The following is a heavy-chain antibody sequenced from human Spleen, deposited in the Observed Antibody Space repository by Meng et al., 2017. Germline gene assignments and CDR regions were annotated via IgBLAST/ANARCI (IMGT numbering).Heavy chain of an antibody. D-gene: IGHD6-19*01. CDR3: ARHGCNSGWYGCFDS. V-gene: IGHV5-51*01. CDR1: GYIFTSYW. Sequence: KVSCKASGYIFTSYWIAWVRQMSGKGLEWMGIIDPDDSNDSNVRYSPSFQGQVTISADYSISTAYLQWSSLKASDSAIYYCARHGCNSGWYGCFDSWGQGTLVTVSS. CDR2: IDPDDSND. J-gene: IGHJ4*02.